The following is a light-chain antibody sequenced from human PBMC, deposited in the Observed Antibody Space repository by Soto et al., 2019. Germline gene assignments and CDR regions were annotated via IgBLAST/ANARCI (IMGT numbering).Light chain of an antibody. V-gene: IGKV3-15*01. CDR2: AAS. CDR3: QQYNSWTSIS. Sequence: EILLTQSPATLSVSPGERATLSCRSSQTINRNLGWYQQKPGQSPRLLIFAASTRAPGFPARFSGSGSGTELTLTVSGLQSEDFAVYYCQQYNSWTSISFGQGTRLEVK. CDR1: QTINRN. J-gene: IGKJ5*01.